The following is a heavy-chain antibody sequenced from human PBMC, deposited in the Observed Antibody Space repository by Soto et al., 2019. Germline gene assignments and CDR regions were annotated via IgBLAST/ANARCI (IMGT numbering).Heavy chain of an antibody. D-gene: IGHD1-26*01. CDR3: ARDFFSVIASYSDPHYFGS. J-gene: IGHJ4*02. V-gene: IGHV3-48*01. CDR2: ISTGRTAV. Sequence: PGGSLRLSCAASGFDFNDFGMNWVRHAPGKGLEWIAFISTGRTAVYYADSVKGRFIISRDDAKNSLDLHMSSLRVEDTAVYYCARDFFSVIASYSDPHYFGSWGMGTLVTVSS. CDR1: GFDFNDFG.